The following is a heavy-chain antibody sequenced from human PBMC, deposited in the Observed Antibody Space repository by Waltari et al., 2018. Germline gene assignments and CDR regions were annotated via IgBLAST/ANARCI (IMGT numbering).Heavy chain of an antibody. D-gene: IGHD2-2*01. V-gene: IGHV1-69*02. CDR1: GGTFSSYT. CDR3: ARACSSTSCYWSWFDP. Sequence: QVQLVQSGAEVKKPGSSVKVSCKASGGTFSSYTISWVRKAPGQGLEWMGRIIPILGIANYAQKFQGRVTITADKSTSTAYMELSSLRSEDTAVYYCARACSSTSCYWSWFDPWGQGTLVTVSS. CDR2: IIPILGIA. J-gene: IGHJ5*02.